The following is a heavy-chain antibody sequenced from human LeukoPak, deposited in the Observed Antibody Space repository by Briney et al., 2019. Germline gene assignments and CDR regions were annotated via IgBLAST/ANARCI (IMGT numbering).Heavy chain of an antibody. D-gene: IGHD6-19*01. V-gene: IGHV4-59*01. CDR2: IYYSGST. CDR1: GGSLSSYY. J-gene: IGHJ5*02. CDR3: ARAIAVAGYNWFDP. Sequence: SETLSLTCTVSGGSLSSYYWSWIRQPPGKGLEWIGYIYYSGSTNYNPSLKSRVTISVDTSKNQFSLKLSSVTAADTAVYYCARAIAVAGYNWFDPWGQGTLVTVSS.